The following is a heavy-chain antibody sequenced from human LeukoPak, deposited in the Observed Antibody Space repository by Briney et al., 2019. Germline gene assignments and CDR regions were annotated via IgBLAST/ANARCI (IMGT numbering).Heavy chain of an antibody. CDR2: INHSGST. D-gene: IGHD2-15*01. CDR3: ARGRSGAATPYGY. J-gene: IGHJ4*02. Sequence: PSQTLSLTCTVSGGSISSGDYYWSWIRQPPGKGLEWIGEINHSGSTNYNPSLKSRVTISVDTSKNQFSLKLSSVTAADTAVYYCARGRSGAATPYGYWGQGTLVTVSS. CDR1: GGSISSGDYY. V-gene: IGHV4-30-4*08.